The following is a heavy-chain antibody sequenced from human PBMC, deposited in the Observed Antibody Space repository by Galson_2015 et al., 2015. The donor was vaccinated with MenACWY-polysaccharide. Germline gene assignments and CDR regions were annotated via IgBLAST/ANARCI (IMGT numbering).Heavy chain of an antibody. CDR1: GYSFSSYD. CDR2: MNPNSGNT. CDR3: ARGGKYYYDSSGYLNWFDP. D-gene: IGHD3-22*01. Sequence: SVKVSCKAAGYSFSSYDINWGRQTTGQGLEWTGWMNPNSGNTGYAQKFQGRVTMTRNTSISIAYMELSSLISEDTAVYYCARGGKYYYDSSGYLNWFDPWGQGTLVTVSS. V-gene: IGHV1-8*01. J-gene: IGHJ5*02.